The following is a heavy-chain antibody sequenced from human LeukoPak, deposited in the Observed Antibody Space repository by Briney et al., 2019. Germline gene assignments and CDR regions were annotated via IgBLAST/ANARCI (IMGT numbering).Heavy chain of an antibody. V-gene: IGHV3-9*02. Sequence: GGSLRLSCAASGFTSDDYAMHWVRHAPGKGLEWVSGFTWNGDTIEYADSVKGRFTISRDNAKNSLYLQMNSLRPEDTALYYCVKALTYYYDSSGYYPPQYYFDYWGQGTLVAVSS. J-gene: IGHJ4*02. D-gene: IGHD3-22*01. CDR2: FTWNGDTI. CDR3: VKALTYYYDSSGYYPPQYYFDY. CDR1: GFTSDDYA.